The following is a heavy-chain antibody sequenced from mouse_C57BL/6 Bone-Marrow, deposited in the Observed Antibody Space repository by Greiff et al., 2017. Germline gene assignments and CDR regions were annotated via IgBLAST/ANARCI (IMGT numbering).Heavy chain of an antibody. CDR3: ARNHDYGGGSWFAY. V-gene: IGHV2-9-1*01. Sequence: VKLKESGPGLVAPSQSLSITCTVSGFSLTSYAISWVRQPPGKGLEWLGVIWTGGGTNYNSALKSRLSISKDNSKSQVFLKMNSLQTDDTARYYCARNHDYGGGSWFAYWGQGTLVTVSA. CDR1: GFSLTSYA. CDR2: IWTGGGT. J-gene: IGHJ3*01. D-gene: IGHD2-4*01.